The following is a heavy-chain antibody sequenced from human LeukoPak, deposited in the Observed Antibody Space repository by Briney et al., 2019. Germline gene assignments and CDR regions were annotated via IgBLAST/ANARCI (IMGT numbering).Heavy chain of an antibody. CDR2: IYSAGST. J-gene: IGHJ4*02. Sequence: PGGSLRLSCTVSGFTVRSNSMSWVRQAPGKGLEWVSFIYSAGSTHYSDSVKGRFTISIDNSKNTLYLQMNSLRAEDTAVYYCAREVDSSGWYRVFGYWGQGILVTVSS. CDR1: GFTVRSNS. V-gene: IGHV3-53*01. CDR3: AREVDSSGWYRVFGY. D-gene: IGHD6-19*01.